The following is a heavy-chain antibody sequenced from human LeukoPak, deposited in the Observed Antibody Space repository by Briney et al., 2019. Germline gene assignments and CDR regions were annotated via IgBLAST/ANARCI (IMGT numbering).Heavy chain of an antibody. V-gene: IGHV3-30*18. CDR1: GFTFSSYG. J-gene: IGHJ6*02. D-gene: IGHD6-19*01. CDR3: AKDRDGQWLVLGSPYYYGMDV. CDR2: ISYDGSNK. Sequence: GGSLRLSCAASGFTFSSYGMHWVRQAPGKGLEWVAVISYDGSNKYYADSVKGRFTISRDNSKNTLYLQMNSLRAEDTAVYYCAKDRDGQWLVLGSPYYYGMDVWGQGTTVTVSS.